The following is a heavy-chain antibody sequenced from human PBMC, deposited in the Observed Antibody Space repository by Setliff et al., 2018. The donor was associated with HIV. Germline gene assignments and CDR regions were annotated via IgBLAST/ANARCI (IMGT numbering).Heavy chain of an antibody. CDR3: ARQGYYYDNSGYFTI. J-gene: IGHJ4*02. Sequence: SETLSLTCAVYGGSFSGYYWSWIRQPPGKGLEWIGEINHSGSTNYNPSLKSRVTISVDTSMDQFSLKLNSVTAADTAVYYCARQGYYYDNSGYFTIWGQGTLVTVSS. CDR1: GGSFSGYY. CDR2: INHSGST. D-gene: IGHD3-22*01. V-gene: IGHV4-34*01.